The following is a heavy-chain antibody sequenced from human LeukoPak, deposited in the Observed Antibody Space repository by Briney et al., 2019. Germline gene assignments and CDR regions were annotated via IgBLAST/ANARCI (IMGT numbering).Heavy chain of an antibody. V-gene: IGHV1-69*13. CDR2: IIPIFGTA. CDR3: ARGSTGYCSSTSCYGLGTYGMDV. CDR1: GGTFSSYA. D-gene: IGHD2-2*01. J-gene: IGHJ6*04. Sequence: SVKVSCKASGGTFSSYAISWVRQAPGQGLEWMGGIIPIFGTANYAQKFKGRVTITADESTSTAYMELSSLRSEDTAVYYCARGSTGYCSSTSCYGLGTYGMDVWGKGTTVTVSS.